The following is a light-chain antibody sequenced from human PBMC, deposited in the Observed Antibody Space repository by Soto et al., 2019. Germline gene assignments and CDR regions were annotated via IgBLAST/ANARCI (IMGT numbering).Light chain of an antibody. Sequence: SVLTQPPSVSGDPGQRVTISCTGSSSNIGAGYDVHWYQQLPGTAPKLLIYGNSNRPSGFPDRFSGSKSGTSASLAITGLQAEDEADYYCQSYDSSLSGSGVFGTGTKVTVL. CDR2: GNS. J-gene: IGLJ1*01. CDR3: QSYDSSLSGSGV. V-gene: IGLV1-40*01. CDR1: SSNIGAGYD.